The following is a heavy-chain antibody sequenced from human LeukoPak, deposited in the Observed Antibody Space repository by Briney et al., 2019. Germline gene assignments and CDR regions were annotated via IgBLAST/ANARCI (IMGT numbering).Heavy chain of an antibody. CDR1: GFTFSSYA. V-gene: IGHV3-23*01. CDR3: AKELAYPGYCSGGSCFPFDY. D-gene: IGHD2-15*01. J-gene: IGHJ4*02. CDR2: ISGSGGST. Sequence: GGSLRLSCAASGFTFSSYAMSWVRQAPGKGLEWVSAISGSGGSTYYADSVKGRFTISRDNSKNTLYLQMNSLRAEDTAVYYCAKELAYPGYCSGGSCFPFDYWGQGTLVTVPS.